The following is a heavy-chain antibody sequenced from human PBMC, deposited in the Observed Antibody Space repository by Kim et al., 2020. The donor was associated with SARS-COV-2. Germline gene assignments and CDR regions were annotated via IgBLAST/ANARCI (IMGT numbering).Heavy chain of an antibody. V-gene: IGHV4-39*07. CDR2: IYYSGST. D-gene: IGHD3-9*01. CDR1: GGSISSSSYY. Sequence: SETLSLTCTVSGGSISSSSYYWGWIRQPPGKGLEWIGSIYYSGSTYYNPSLKSRVTISVDTSKNQFSLKLSSVTAADTAVYYCAREGILTGYYIGPTTRNWFDPWGQGALVTVSS. CDR3: AREGILTGYYIGPTTRNWFDP. J-gene: IGHJ5*02.